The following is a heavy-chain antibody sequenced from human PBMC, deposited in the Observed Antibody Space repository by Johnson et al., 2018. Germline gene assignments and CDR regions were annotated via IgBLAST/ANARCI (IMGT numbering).Heavy chain of an antibody. Sequence: QVQLVQSGAEVKKPGASVKVSCKASGYTFTSYYMHWVRQAPGQGLEWMGIINPRGGSTSYAQTFQGRVTMTRDTSTSTVYMELSSLRSADTAVYYCARDLDIVVVPAAIPVNYYYGMDVWGQGTTVTVSS. J-gene: IGHJ6*02. CDR2: INPRGGST. CDR1: GYTFTSYY. V-gene: IGHV1-46*01. D-gene: IGHD2-2*02. CDR3: ARDLDIVVVPAAIPVNYYYGMDV.